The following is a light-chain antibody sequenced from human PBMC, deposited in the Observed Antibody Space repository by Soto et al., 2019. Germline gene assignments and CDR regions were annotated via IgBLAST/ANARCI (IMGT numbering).Light chain of an antibody. CDR2: EDS. Sequence: NFMLTQPHSVSESPGKTVNISCNRSSGSIASNYVQWSQQRPGSAPTPVIYEDSQRPSGVPDRFSGSIDSSSNSASLTISRLQTEDEADYYCQSFDINNVVFGGGTKLTVL. V-gene: IGLV6-57*04. J-gene: IGLJ2*01. CDR1: SGSIASNY. CDR3: QSFDINNVV.